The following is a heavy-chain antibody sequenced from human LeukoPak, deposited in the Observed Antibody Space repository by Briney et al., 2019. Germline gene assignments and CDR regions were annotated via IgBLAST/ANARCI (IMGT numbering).Heavy chain of an antibody. CDR1: GYTFTSYY. CDR3: ARESRSIAVAANWFDP. V-gene: IGHV1-2*02. Sequence: GASVKVSCKASGYTFTSYYMHWVRQAPGQGLEWMGWINPNSGGTNYAQKFQGRVTMTRDTSISTAYMELSRLRSDDTAVYYCARESRSIAVAANWFDPWGQGTLVTVSS. D-gene: IGHD6-19*01. CDR2: INPNSGGT. J-gene: IGHJ5*02.